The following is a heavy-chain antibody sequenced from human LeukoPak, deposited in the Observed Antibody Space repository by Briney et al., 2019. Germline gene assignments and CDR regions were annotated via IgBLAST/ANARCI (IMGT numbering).Heavy chain of an antibody. D-gene: IGHD2-15*01. Sequence: ASVKVSCKASGYIFTDYAIHWSRQAPGQRPEWMGWMNAGNGNTKYSQKFQGRITLIRDTSAATAYMELSGLRHDDLAVYYCARGRGTSGSNRDFYYYYYMDVWGKGTTVTVSS. CDR3: ARGRGTSGSNRDFYYYYYMDV. CDR1: GYIFTDYA. J-gene: IGHJ6*03. CDR2: MNAGNGNT. V-gene: IGHV1-3*01.